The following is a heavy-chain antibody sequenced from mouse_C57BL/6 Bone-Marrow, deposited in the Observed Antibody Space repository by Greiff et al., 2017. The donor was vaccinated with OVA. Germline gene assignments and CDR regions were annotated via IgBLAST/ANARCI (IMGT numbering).Heavy chain of an antibody. J-gene: IGHJ2*01. CDR3: SRSGYSNFYFDY. CDR2: IYPRSGNT. D-gene: IGHD2-5*01. CDR1: GYTFTSYG. V-gene: IGHV1-81*01. Sequence: VKLMESGAELARPGASVKLSCKASGYTFTSYGISWVKQRTGQGLEWIGEIYPRSGNTYYNEKFKGKATLTADKSSSTAYMELRSLTSEDSAVYFCSRSGYSNFYFDYWGQGTTLTVSS.